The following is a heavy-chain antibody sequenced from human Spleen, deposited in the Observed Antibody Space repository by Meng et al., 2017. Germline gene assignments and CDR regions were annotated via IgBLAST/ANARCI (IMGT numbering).Heavy chain of an antibody. V-gene: IGHV4-34*01. CDR2: VHHSGST. J-gene: IGHJ4*02. Sequence: QVQLQQWGAGLLKPSETLSLTCGVYGVAFIDYHWTWIRQSPEKGVEWVGEVHHSGSTNYSPSLKSRVTMSVDMYKKQFSLNLASVTAADTAVYYCGRGTISAAPAVDFWGQGTLVTVSS. CDR3: GRGTISAAPAVDF. D-gene: IGHD6-6*01. CDR1: GVAFIDYH.